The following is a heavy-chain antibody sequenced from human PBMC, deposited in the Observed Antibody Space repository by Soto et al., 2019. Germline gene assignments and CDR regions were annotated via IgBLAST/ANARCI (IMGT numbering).Heavy chain of an antibody. J-gene: IGHJ5*02. CDR2: TYFRSKWYN. CDR3: AKGDNLGPKTGYAFDP. Sequence: HTLSLTFVISGDSVSSNTASWNWIRQSPSRGLEWLGRTYFRSKWYNDYAVSVKSRIIINPDTSNNQFSLQLNSVTPEDTAVYFCAKGDNLGPKTGYAFDPWGQGIMVTVSS. CDR1: GDSVSSNTAS. D-gene: IGHD5-12*01. V-gene: IGHV6-1*01.